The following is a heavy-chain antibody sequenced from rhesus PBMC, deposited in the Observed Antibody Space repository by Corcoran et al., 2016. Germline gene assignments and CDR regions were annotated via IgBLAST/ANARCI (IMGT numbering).Heavy chain of an antibody. J-gene: IGHJ5-2*02. CDR3: ARERSMGVEV. D-gene: IGHD4-17*01. CDR1: GGSISSSY. CDR2: IYGSGSRT. Sequence: QLQLQESGPGLVKPSETLSVTCSVSGGSISSSYWSWIRQAPGKGLEWIGYIYGSGSRTNYTPSLKRRVDLAVATPKNQFSRTLSSVTSADTAVYYCARERSMGVEVWGRGVLVTVSS. V-gene: IGHV4-169*02.